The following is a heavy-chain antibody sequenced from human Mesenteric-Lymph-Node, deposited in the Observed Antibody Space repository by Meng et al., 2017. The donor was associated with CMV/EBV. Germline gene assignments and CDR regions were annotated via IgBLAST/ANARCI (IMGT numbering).Heavy chain of an antibody. V-gene: IGHV4-34*01. CDR3: ARVAGDYYGSGSYSSAPNWFDP. Sequence: GYDWSWIRQPPGKGLEWIGEIKHSGSTNYNPSLKSRVTISVDTSKNQFSLKLSSVTAADTAVYYCARVAGDYYGSGSYSSAPNWFDPWGQGTLVTVSS. CDR2: IKHSGST. D-gene: IGHD3-10*01. J-gene: IGHJ5*02. CDR1: GYD.